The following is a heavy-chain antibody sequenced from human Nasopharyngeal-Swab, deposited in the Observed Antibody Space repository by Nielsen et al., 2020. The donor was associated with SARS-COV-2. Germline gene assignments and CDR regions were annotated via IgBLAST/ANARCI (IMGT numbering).Heavy chain of an antibody. CDR2: IKQDASEM. Sequence: GESLKISCAASGFTFSSHGMSWVRQVPGKGLEWVANIKQDASEMYYVDSVKGRFTISRDNAKNSLYLQMNSLRAEDTAVYFCARGRPLGGYYFGYFDYWGQGTLVTVSS. CDR1: GFTFSSHG. V-gene: IGHV3-7*01. D-gene: IGHD3-3*01. J-gene: IGHJ4*02. CDR3: ARGRPLGGYYFGYFDY.